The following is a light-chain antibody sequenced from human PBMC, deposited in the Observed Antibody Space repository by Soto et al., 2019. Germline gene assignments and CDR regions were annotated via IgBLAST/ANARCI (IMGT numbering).Light chain of an antibody. CDR1: SSDVGAYNY. Sequence: QSALTQPASVSGSPGQSITISCTGTSSDVGAYNYVSWYQHHPGKAPKLVIYEVSNRPSGVSNRFSGSESGNTASLTISGVQTEDEADYYCSSYTRTDTRVFGGGTKLTVL. CDR3: SSYTRTDTRV. J-gene: IGLJ2*01. CDR2: EVS. V-gene: IGLV2-14*01.